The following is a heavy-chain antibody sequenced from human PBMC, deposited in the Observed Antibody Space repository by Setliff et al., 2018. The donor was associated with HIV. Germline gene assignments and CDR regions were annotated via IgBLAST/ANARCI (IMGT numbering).Heavy chain of an antibody. CDR3: ASRHDYGGPNDAFDI. D-gene: IGHD4-17*01. Sequence: ASVKVSCKASGYTFTSYAMNWVRQAPGQGLEWMGWINTNTGNPTYAQGFTGRFVFSLDTSVGTAYLQISSLKAEDTAVYYCASRHDYGGPNDAFDIWGQGTMVTVSS. CDR1: GYTFTSYA. CDR2: INTNTGNP. V-gene: IGHV7-4-1*02. J-gene: IGHJ3*02.